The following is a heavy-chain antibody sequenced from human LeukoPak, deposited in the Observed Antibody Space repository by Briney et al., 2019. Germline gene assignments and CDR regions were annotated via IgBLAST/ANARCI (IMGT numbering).Heavy chain of an antibody. CDR2: IYYSGST. CDR3: ARDVDYCSGGSCYSFDY. V-gene: IGHV4-39*07. CDR1: GGSISSGSYY. J-gene: IGHJ4*02. D-gene: IGHD2-15*01. Sequence: SETLSLTCTVSGGSISSGSYYWGWIRQPPGTGLEWIGSIYYSGSTYYNPSLKSRVTISVDTSKNQFSLKLSSVTAADTAVYYCARDVDYCSGGSCYSFDYWGQGTLVTVSS.